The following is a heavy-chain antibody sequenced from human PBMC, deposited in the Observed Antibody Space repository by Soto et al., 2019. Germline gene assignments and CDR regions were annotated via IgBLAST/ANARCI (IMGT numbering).Heavy chain of an antibody. CDR3: GRGRKYDYVWGSSPPPSVYVDY. CDR1: GVTFSSYC. CDR2: INHSGST. Sequence: SEALSLTCAVYGVTFSSYCWSWIRQAPGKGLEWVGEINHSGSTNYNPYPNDRVTISGETSKNPLFLKSSSESAADTAVYYCGRGRKYDYVWGSSPPPSVYVDYWGQGTLVTVSS. V-gene: IGHV4-34*01. D-gene: IGHD3-16*01. J-gene: IGHJ4*02.